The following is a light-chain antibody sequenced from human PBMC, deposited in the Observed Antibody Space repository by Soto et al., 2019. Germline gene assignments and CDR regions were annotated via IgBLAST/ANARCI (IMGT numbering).Light chain of an antibody. CDR1: QSISSN. CDR2: GAS. J-gene: IGKJ5*01. V-gene: IGKV3-15*01. Sequence: EIVMTQYTATLSVSPGERATLSCRASQSISSNLAWYQQKPGQAPRLLIYGASTRATGIPARFSGSGSGTEFTLTISSLQSEDFAVYYCQQYYDWPITFGQGTRLEIK. CDR3: QQYYDWPIT.